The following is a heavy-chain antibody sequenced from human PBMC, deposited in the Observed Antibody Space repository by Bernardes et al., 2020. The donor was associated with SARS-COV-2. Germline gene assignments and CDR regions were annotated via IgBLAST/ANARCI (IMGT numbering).Heavy chain of an antibody. Sequence: ASVKVSCKASGYTFTSYDINWVRQATGQGLEWMGWMNLKSGSKGYAQKFQGRVTMTRDTSISTAYMELSSLRSEDTAVYYCARTYGDLDYWGQGTLVTVSS. V-gene: IGHV1-8*01. J-gene: IGHJ4*02. CDR3: ARTYGDLDY. CDR2: MNLKSGSK. CDR1: GYTFTSYD. D-gene: IGHD4-17*01.